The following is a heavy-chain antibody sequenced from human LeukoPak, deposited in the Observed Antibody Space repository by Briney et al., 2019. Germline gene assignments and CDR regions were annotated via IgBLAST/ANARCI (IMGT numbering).Heavy chain of an antibody. Sequence: SETLSPTCAVSGGSISSSNWWSWVRPPPGKGLEWIGEIYHSGSTNYNPSLKSRVTISVDKSKNQFSLKLSSVTAADTAVYYCARAAGYSSSWYRDYFDYWGQGTLVTVSS. CDR2: IYHSGST. CDR3: ARAAGYSSSWYRDYFDY. D-gene: IGHD6-13*01. CDR1: GGSISSSNW. J-gene: IGHJ4*02. V-gene: IGHV4-4*02.